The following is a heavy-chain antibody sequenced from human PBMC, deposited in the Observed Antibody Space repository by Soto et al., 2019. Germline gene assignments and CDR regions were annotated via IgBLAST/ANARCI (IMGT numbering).Heavy chain of an antibody. CDR3: AKDLEHYDSSGLQYAEYFQH. Sequence: GGSLRLSCAASGFTFSSYAMSWVRQAPGKGLEWVSAISGSGGSTYYADSVKGRFTISRDNSKNTLYLQMNSLRAEDTAVYYCAKDLEHYDSSGLQYAEYFQHWGQGTLVTVSS. CDR1: GFTFSSYA. CDR2: ISGSGGST. D-gene: IGHD3-22*01. V-gene: IGHV3-23*01. J-gene: IGHJ1*01.